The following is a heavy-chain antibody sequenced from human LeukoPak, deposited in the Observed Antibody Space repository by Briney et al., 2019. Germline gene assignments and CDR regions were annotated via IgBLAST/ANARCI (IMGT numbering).Heavy chain of an antibody. CDR1: GXSISGYY. D-gene: IGHD4-17*01. CDR3: ARHLRGYGDAAFDY. CDR2: INYRGTT. V-gene: IGHV4-59*08. Sequence: SETLSLTCTVSGXSISGYYWSWIRQPPGKGLEWIGYINYRGTTSYNPSLKSRLTVSIDTPKNQFTLRLSSVTAADTAVYFCARHLRGYGDAAFDYWGQGTLVTVSS. J-gene: IGHJ4*02.